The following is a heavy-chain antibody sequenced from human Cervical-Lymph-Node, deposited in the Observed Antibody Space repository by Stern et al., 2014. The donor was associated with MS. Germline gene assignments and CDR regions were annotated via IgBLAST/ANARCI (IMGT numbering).Heavy chain of an antibody. CDR3: ARGTVPSYYYDSSGDYGMDV. J-gene: IGHJ6*02. V-gene: IGHV1-18*01. D-gene: IGHD3-22*01. Sequence: QVQLVQSGAEVKKPGASVKVSCKASGYTFTSYGISWVRQAPGQGLEWMGWISAYNGNTNYAQKLQGRVTMTTDTYTSTAYMELRSLRSDDTAVYYCARGTVPSYYYDSSGDYGMDVWGQGTTVTVSS. CDR2: ISAYNGNT. CDR1: GYTFTSYG.